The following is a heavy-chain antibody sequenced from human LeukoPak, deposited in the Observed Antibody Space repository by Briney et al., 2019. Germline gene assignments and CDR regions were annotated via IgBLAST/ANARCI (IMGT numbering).Heavy chain of an antibody. CDR3: AYYYGSGSYSY. Sequence: ASVKVSCKASGFALTAYNIVWLRQAPGQGLEWVGWVSAYNGNTNYAQKLQGRVTMTTDTSTSTAYMELRSLRSDDTAVYYCAYYYGSGSYSYWGQGTLVTVSS. CDR2: VSAYNGNT. CDR1: GFALTAYN. J-gene: IGHJ4*02. D-gene: IGHD3-10*01. V-gene: IGHV1-18*01.